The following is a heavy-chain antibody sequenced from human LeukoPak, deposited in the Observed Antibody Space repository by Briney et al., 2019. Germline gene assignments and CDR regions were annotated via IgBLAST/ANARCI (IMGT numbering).Heavy chain of an antibody. V-gene: IGHV4-39*01. J-gene: IGHJ5*02. CDR1: GDSISSGTYY. D-gene: IGHD3-10*01. CDR3: ASIWFGEIGAWFDP. Sequence: SETLSLTCTVSGDSISSGTYYWGWIRQPPGKGLEWIGSLYYSGNTYYSPSLKSRVTISVDTSKNQFSLKLSSVTAADTAVYYCASIWFGEIGAWFDPWGQGTLVTVSS. CDR2: LYYSGNT.